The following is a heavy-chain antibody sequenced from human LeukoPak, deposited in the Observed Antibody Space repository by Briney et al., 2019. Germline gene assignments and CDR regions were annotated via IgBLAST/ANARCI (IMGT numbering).Heavy chain of an antibody. D-gene: IGHD3-3*01. CDR3: ARRMYYDFWSAPYFDY. CDR1: GFTFSSYW. J-gene: IGHJ4*02. CDR2: IKQDGSEK. Sequence: GGSLRLSCAASGFTFSSYWMSWVRQAPGKGLEWVANIKQDGSEKYYVDSVKGRFTISRDNAKNSLYLQMNSLRAEDTAVYYCARRMYYDFWSAPYFDYWGQGTLVTVSS. V-gene: IGHV3-7*01.